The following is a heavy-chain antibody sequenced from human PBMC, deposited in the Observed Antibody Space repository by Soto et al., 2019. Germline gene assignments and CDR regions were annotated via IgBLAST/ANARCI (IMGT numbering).Heavy chain of an antibody. Sequence: SEKVSCKASGGTFSSYAISWVRQAPGQGLEWMGGIIPIFGTANYAQKFQGRVTVTADESTSTAYMELSSLRSEDTAVYYCAREGYGGNNGYWGQGTLVTVSS. CDR3: AREGYGGNNGY. V-gene: IGHV1-69*13. D-gene: IGHD2-8*01. J-gene: IGHJ4*02. CDR1: GGTFSSYA. CDR2: IIPIFGTA.